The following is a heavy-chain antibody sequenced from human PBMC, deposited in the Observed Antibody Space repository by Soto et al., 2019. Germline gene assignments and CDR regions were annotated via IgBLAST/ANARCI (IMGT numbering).Heavy chain of an antibody. CDR2: MNPNSGTT. D-gene: IGHD2-8*01. V-gene: IGHV1-8*01. CDR3: VRYGVAASY. Sequence: ASVKVSCKASGYTFTSYNINWVRQAPGQGLEWLGWMNPNSGTTGYAQTFQDRITLTRDTSITTAYMELSSRRSGDTAVYFCVRYGVAASYWGQGTLVTVSS. CDR1: GYTFTSYN. J-gene: IGHJ4*02.